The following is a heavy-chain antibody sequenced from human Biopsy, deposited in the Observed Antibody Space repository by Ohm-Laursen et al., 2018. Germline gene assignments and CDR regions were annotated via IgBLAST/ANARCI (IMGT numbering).Heavy chain of an antibody. J-gene: IGHJ6*02. CDR3: AKDLSVYYYYGIDV. D-gene: IGHD5/OR15-5a*01. CDR2: ISYDQITK. V-gene: IGHV3-30*18. Sequence: SLRLSCSPSGFTFRTYGMHWVRLAPGKGLEWVAVISYDQITKHYADSVRGRFTISRDNSKNTLYLQVNSLRAEDTAVYYCAKDLSVYYYYGIDVWGQGTTVAVSS. CDR1: GFTFRTYG.